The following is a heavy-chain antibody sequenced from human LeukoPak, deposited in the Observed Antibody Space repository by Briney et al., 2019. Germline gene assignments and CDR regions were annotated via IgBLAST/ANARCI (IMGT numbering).Heavy chain of an antibody. D-gene: IGHD1-26*01. CDR1: GFTFGGYA. V-gene: IGHV3-49*03. CDR3: TRDRGSYESWFDP. Sequence: GGSLRLSCTASGFTFGGYAMSWFRQAPGKGLEWVGFIRSKAYSGTTEYAASVKGRFTISRDDSKSIAYLQMNSLKTEDTAVYYCTRDRGSYESWFDPWGQGTLVTVSS. J-gene: IGHJ5*02. CDR2: IRSKAYSGTT.